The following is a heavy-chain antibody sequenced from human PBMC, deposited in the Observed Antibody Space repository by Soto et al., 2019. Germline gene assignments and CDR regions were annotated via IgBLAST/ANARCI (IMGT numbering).Heavy chain of an antibody. CDR2: ISTFNGDT. J-gene: IGHJ4*02. D-gene: IGHD5-12*01. V-gene: IGHV1-18*01. CDR1: GYSFFDYG. CDR3: AREAEGRLATFDQ. Sequence: ASVKVSCKASGYSFFDYGITWLRQAPGQGLEWMGWISTFNGDTNYAQQFQGRVTMTTDASTSTGYMELRLLRSVDTAVYYCAREAEGRLATFDQWGQGTLVTVSS.